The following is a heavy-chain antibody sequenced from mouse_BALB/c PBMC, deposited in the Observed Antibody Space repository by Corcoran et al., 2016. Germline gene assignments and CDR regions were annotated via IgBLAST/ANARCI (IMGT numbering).Heavy chain of an antibody. CDR1: GFNIKDTY. Sequence: EVQLQPSGAELVKPGASVKLSCTASGFNIKDTYMHWVKQRPEQGMEWIGRIDPANGNTKYDPKFQGKATITADTSSNTAYLQLSSLTSEDTAVYYCARRLRQGYAMDYWGQGTSVTVSS. CDR3: ARRLRQGYAMDY. J-gene: IGHJ4*01. CDR2: IDPANGNT. D-gene: IGHD2-4*01. V-gene: IGHV14-3*02.